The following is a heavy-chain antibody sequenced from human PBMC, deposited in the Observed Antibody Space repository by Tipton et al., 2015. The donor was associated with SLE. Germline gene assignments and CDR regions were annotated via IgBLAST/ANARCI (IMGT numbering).Heavy chain of an antibody. CDR3: ASIAAPTGMDV. D-gene: IGHD6-13*01. CDR2: INPSGGST. Sequence: QLVQSGAEVKKPGASVKVSRKASGYTFTSYYMHWVRQAPGQGLEWMGIINPSGGSTSYAQKFQGRVTMTRDTSTSTVYMELSSLRSEDTAVYYCASIAAPTGMDVWGQGTTVTVSS. V-gene: IGHV1-46*01. CDR1: GYTFTSYY. J-gene: IGHJ6*02.